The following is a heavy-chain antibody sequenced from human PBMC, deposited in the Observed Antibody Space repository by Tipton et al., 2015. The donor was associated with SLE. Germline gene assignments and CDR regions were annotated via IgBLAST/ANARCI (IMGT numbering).Heavy chain of an antibody. D-gene: IGHD1-26*01. CDR1: GASFNGYY. V-gene: IGHV4-59*13. Sequence: GLVKPSETLSLTCAVSGASFNGYYWSWIRQPPGKGLEWIGYIYYDGSTNYNPSLKSRVTMSIDTSKTQFSLRLTSVTSADTAVYYCAREYSGSPLGYWGQGTLVTVSS. CDR3: AREYSGSPLGY. CDR2: IYYDGST. J-gene: IGHJ4*02.